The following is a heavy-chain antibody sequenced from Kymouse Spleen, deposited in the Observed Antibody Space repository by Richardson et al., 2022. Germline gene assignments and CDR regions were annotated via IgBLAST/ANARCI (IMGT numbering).Heavy chain of an antibody. Sequence: QVQLQQSGPGLVKPSQTLSLTCAISGDSVSSNSAAWNWIRQSPSRGLEWLGRTYYRSKWYNDYAVSVKSRITINPDTSKNQFSLQLNSVTPEDTAVYYCARAPIYYGSGSYYKNYGMDVWGQGTTVTVSS. CDR1: GDSVSSNSAA. CDR2: TYYRSKWYN. V-gene: IGHV6-1*01. J-gene: IGHJ6*02. D-gene: IGHD3-10*01. CDR3: ARAPIYYGSGSYYKNYGMDV.